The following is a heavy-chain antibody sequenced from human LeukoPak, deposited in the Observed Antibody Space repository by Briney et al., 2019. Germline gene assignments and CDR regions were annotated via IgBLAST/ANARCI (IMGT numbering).Heavy chain of an antibody. D-gene: IGHD1-26*01. J-gene: IGHJ4*02. CDR2: ISGSGGST. CDR1: GFTFSSYA. Sequence: GSLRLSCAASGFTFSSYAMSWVRQAPGKGLEWVSAISGSGGSTYYADSVKGRFTISRDNPKNTLSLQMNSLRAGDTAVYYCAKASSPVISGSYIIVWGQGTLVTVSS. V-gene: IGHV3-23*01. CDR3: AKASSPVISGSYIIV.